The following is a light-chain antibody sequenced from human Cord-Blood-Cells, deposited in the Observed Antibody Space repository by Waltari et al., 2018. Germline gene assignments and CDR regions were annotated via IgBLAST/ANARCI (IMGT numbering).Light chain of an antibody. CDR2: EGS. CDR1: RSDVGGYNL. V-gene: IGLV2-23*01. Sequence: ALTQPPSVSGSPGQSITISCTGTRSDVGGYNLSPWYQQHPGKAPKLMIYEGSKRPSGVSNRFSGSKSGNTASLTISGLQAEDEADYYCCSYAGSSTVVFGGGTKLTVL. J-gene: IGLJ2*01. CDR3: CSYAGSSTVV.